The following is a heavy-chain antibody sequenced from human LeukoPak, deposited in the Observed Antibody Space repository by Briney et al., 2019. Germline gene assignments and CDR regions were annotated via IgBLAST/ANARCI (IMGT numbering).Heavy chain of an antibody. CDR1: GGSFSGYY. D-gene: IGHD3-10*01. CDR3: ARAEGVYVHDWFDP. CDR2: INHSGST. V-gene: IGHV4-34*01. J-gene: IGHJ5*02. Sequence: PSETLSLTCAVYGGSFSGYYWSWIRQPPGKGLEWIGEINHSGSTNYNPSLKSRVTISVDTSKNQFSLKLSSVTAADTAVYYCARAEGVYVHDWFDPWGQGTLVTVSS.